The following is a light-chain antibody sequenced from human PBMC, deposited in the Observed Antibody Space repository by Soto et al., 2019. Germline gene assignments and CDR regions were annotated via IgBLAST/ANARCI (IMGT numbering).Light chain of an antibody. CDR3: QQYNDWPLT. CDR2: GAF. J-gene: IGKJ4*01. V-gene: IGKV3-15*01. CDR1: QSVSTT. Sequence: EVVMTQSPATLSVSPGDRATLSCRASQSVSTTLAWYQQTPGQAPRLLIYGAFTRATGIPARFSGSGSGTEFTLTVSSLQSEDFAVYFCQQYNDWPLTFGGGTRVEI.